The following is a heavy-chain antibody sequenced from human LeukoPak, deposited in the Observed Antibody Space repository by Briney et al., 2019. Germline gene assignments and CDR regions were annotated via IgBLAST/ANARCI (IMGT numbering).Heavy chain of an antibody. CDR2: IYSGGST. CDR1: GFTFSNAW. Sequence: GGSLRLSCAASGFTFSNAWMSWVRQAPGKGLEWVSVIYSGGSTYYADSVKGRFTISRDNSKNTLYLQMNSLRAEDTAVYYCARDRTFDYWGQGTLVTVSS. V-gene: IGHV3-66*01. J-gene: IGHJ4*02. CDR3: ARDRTFDY.